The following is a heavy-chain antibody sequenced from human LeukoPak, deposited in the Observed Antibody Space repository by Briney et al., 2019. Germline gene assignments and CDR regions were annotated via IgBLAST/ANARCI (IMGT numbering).Heavy chain of an antibody. J-gene: IGHJ6*02. CDR1: GFTVSNYW. Sequence: GSLRLSCAASGFTVSNYWMTWVRQAPGKGLEWVANVNQDGSERYYVNSVRGRFTISRDNAKNSLDLQMNSLRAEDTALYFCAKANAMDVWGQGTTVTVSS. CDR2: VNQDGSER. CDR3: AKANAMDV. V-gene: IGHV3-7*01.